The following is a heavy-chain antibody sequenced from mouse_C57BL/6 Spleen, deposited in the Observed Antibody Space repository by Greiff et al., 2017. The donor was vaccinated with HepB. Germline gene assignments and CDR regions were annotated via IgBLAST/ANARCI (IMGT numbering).Heavy chain of an antibody. V-gene: IGHV1-69*01. D-gene: IGHD1-1*01. J-gene: IGHJ2*01. CDR1: GYTFTSYW. Sequence: QVQLQQPGAELVMPGASVKLSCKASGYTFTSYWMHWVKQRPGQGLEWIGEIDPSDSYTNYNQKFKGKSTLTEDKSSSTAYMQLSSLTSEDSAVYYCARGNYGSSVDYWGQGTTLTVSS. CDR2: IDPSDSYT. CDR3: ARGNYGSSVDY.